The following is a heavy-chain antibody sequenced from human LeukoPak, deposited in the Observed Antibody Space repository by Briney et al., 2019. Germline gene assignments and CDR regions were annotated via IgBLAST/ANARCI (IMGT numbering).Heavy chain of an antibody. Sequence: PSETLSLTCTVSGGSISSSSYYWGWIRQPPGKGLEWIGYIYYSGSTNYNPSLKSRVTISVDTSKNQFSLKLSSVTAADTAVYYCARAQYYGSGSYMNWFDPWGQGTLVTVSS. V-gene: IGHV4-61*05. D-gene: IGHD3-10*01. J-gene: IGHJ5*02. CDR3: ARAQYYGSGSYMNWFDP. CDR2: IYYSGST. CDR1: GGSISSSSYY.